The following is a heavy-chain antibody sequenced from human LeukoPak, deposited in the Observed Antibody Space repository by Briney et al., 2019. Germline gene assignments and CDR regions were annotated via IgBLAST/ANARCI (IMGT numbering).Heavy chain of an antibody. CDR2: IYTSGST. V-gene: IGHV4-61*02. Sequence: PSETLSLTCTVSGGSISGGFYYWSWIRQPAGKGLEWFGRIYTSGSTNYNPSLKSRVTISVDTSKNQFSLNLSSVTAADTAVYYCASTDTNGGAFDIWGQGIVVTVSS. CDR1: GGSISGGFYY. D-gene: IGHD2-8*01. J-gene: IGHJ3*02. CDR3: ASTDTNGGAFDI.